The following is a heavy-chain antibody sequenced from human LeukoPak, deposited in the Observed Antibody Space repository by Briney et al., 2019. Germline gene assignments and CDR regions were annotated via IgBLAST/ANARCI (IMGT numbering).Heavy chain of an antibody. CDR3: ARNGIYIDYLPFYYFDY. J-gene: IGHJ4*02. V-gene: IGHV3-30-3*01. D-gene: IGHD4-11*01. CDR1: GFTFSSYA. Sequence: GRSLRLSCAASGFTFSSYAMHWVRQAPGKGLEWVAVISYDGSNKYYADSVKGRFTISRDNSKNTLYLQMNSLRAEDTAVYYCARNGIYIDYLPFYYFDYWGQGTLVTVSS. CDR2: ISYDGSNK.